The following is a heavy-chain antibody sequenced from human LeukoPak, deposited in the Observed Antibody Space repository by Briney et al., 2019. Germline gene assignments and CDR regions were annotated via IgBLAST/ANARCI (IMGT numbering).Heavy chain of an antibody. CDR1: GCAITSHY. D-gene: IGHD5-24*01. V-gene: IGHV4-59*11. Sequence: SRTLSLTCGISGCAITSHYWTWIRQPPGKGLEWVGDFYNSGGAKYSSSLKSRVAISVDTTKTQFFLSLSPLTDADTAVYYCARSRDAYNFYWFDSWGQGTRVTVSS. J-gene: IGHJ5*01. CDR3: ARSRDAYNFYWFDS. CDR2: FYNSGGA.